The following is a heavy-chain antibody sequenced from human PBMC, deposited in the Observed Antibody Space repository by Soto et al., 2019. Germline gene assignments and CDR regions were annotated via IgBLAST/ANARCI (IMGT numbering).Heavy chain of an antibody. CDR3: ARVEMSTFEGVIDSRGWFDT. CDR1: GDTFSSYT. CDR2: IIPIPDVA. V-gene: IGHV1-69*02. D-gene: IGHD3-16*02. J-gene: IGHJ5*02. Sequence: QVQLVQSGAEVKKPGSSVKVSCKASGDTFSSYTISWVRQAPGQGLEWMGRIIPIPDVATYARKFRGRVTITADKATSTAYMELSSLRSEDTAVYYCARVEMSTFEGVIDSRGWFDTWGQGTLVTVSS.